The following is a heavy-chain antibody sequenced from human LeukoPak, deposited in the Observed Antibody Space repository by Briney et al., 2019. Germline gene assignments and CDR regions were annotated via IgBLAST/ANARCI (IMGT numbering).Heavy chain of an antibody. J-gene: IGHJ4*02. CDR3: TTDPYSGNSFDY. CDR2: IKSKADGGTT. V-gene: IGHV3-15*01. CDR1: GLTFSNAW. Sequence: GGSLRLSCAASGLTFSNAWVSWVRQAPGKGLEWVGRIKSKADGGTTDYAAPVKGRFTISRDDSKNTLYLQINSLRTEDTAVYYCTTDPYSGNSFDYWGQGTLVTVSS. D-gene: IGHD1-26*01.